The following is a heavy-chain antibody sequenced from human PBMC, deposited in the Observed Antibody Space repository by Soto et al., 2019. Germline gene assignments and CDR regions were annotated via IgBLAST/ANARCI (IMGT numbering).Heavy chain of an antibody. CDR2: ISFDGSNK. Sequence: QVQLVESGGGVVQPGRSLRLSCVASGFTFSTYAMHWVRQAPGKGLEWVALISFDGSNKYYADSVKGRFTISRDNSKNTMYLQMNSLRPEDTAVYYCARDRSMIVVVPGYWGQGTLVTVSS. V-gene: IGHV3-30*14. J-gene: IGHJ4*02. D-gene: IGHD3-22*01. CDR1: GFTFSTYA. CDR3: ARDRSMIVVVPGY.